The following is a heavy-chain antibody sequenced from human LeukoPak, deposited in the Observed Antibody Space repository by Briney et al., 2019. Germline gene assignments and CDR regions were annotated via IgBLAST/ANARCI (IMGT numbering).Heavy chain of an antibody. CDR1: GFTFSNAW. V-gene: IGHV3-23*01. J-gene: IGHJ4*02. CDR2: ISGSGGST. Sequence: PGGSLRLSCAASGFTFSNAWMSWVRQAPGKGLEWVSAISGSGGSTYYADSVKGRFTISRDNSKNTLYLQMNSLRAEDTAVYYCAKDLAAARDWGQGTLVTVSS. CDR3: AKDLAAARD. D-gene: IGHD6-13*01.